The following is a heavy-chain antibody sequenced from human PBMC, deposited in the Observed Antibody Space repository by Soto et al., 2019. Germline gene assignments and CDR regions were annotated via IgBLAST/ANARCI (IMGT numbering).Heavy chain of an antibody. D-gene: IGHD1-26*01. J-gene: IGHJ2*01. CDR2: ISGSGGNT. CDR1: GFTFSSYA. V-gene: IGHV3-23*01. CDR3: AKDRLWELLLWYFDL. Sequence: EVQLLESGGGLVQPGGSLRLSCAASGFTFSSYAMSWVRQAPGKGLEWVSAISGSGGNTYYADSVKGRFTISRDNSKNTLYLQMNSLRAEDTAVYYCAKDRLWELLLWYFDLWGRCTLVTVSS.